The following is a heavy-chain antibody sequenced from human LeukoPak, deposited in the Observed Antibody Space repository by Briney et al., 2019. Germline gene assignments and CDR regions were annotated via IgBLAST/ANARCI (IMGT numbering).Heavy chain of an antibody. Sequence: PSETLSLTCAVSGGSISSGGYSWSWIRQPPGKGLEWIGYIYHSGSTYYNPSLKSRVTISVDRSKNQFSLKLSSVTAADTAVYYCARAVTYYYDSSGYPAAYYFDYWGQGTLVTVSS. CDR1: GGSISSGGYS. V-gene: IGHV4-30-2*01. CDR3: ARAVTYYYDSSGYPAAYYFDY. CDR2: IYHSGST. J-gene: IGHJ4*02. D-gene: IGHD3-22*01.